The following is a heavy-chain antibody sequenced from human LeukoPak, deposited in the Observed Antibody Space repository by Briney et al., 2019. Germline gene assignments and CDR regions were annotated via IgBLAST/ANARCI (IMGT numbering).Heavy chain of an antibody. Sequence: GPSVKLSCTASGGTFSSYAINWVRQAPGQGLEWMGGIIPIFGTANHAQKFQGRVTITTDESTSTAYMELSSLRCEDTAVYYFAGGYSYGFMVYYYFMDVWGKGTTVSVSS. J-gene: IGHJ6*03. CDR3: AGGYSYGFMVYYYFMDV. V-gene: IGHV1-69*05. D-gene: IGHD5-18*01. CDR1: GGTFSSYA. CDR2: IIPIFGTA.